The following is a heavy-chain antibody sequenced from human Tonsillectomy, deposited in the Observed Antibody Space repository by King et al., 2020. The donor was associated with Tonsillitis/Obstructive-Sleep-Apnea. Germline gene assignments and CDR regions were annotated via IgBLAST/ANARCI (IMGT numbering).Heavy chain of an antibody. V-gene: IGHV3-74*01. CDR2: INSDGSST. CDR1: GFTFSSYW. Sequence: VQLVESGGGLVQPGGSLRLSCAASGFTFSSYWMHWVRQAPGKGLVWGSRINSDGSSTSYADSVKGRCPISRDNAKNTLYLQMNSLRAEETAVYYCARDLDNYSNYAWLGFVSYYYYMDVWGKGTTVTVSS. CDR3: ARDLDNYSNYAWLGFVSYYYYMDV. J-gene: IGHJ6*03. D-gene: IGHD4-11*01.